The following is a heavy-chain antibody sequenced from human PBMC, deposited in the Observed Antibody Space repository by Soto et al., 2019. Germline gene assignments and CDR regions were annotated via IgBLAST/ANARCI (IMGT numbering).Heavy chain of an antibody. J-gene: IGHJ4*02. CDR1: GFTFKSFG. D-gene: IGHD6-13*01. Sequence: QVLLVESGGGVVQPGRSLRLSCAASGFTFKSFGFHWVRQAPGKGLELVAVVSADGHYKSYADSVKGRFTISRDNSKNTVYVEMSSLRPEDTAIYYCARVLAGRYSSSWFGNLDFWGQGTLVTVSS. CDR3: ARVLAGRYSSSWFGNLDF. V-gene: IGHV3-30*03. CDR2: VSADGHYK.